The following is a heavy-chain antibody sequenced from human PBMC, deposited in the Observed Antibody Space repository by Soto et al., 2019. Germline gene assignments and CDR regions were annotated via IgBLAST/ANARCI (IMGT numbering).Heavy chain of an antibody. V-gene: IGHV3-48*02. D-gene: IGHD3-22*01. CDR3: AIDPANYDSSCYYYVGDAFEI. Sequence: EVQLVESGGGLVQPGGSLRLSCAASGFTFSSYSMNWVRQAPGKGLEWASYISSSSRTNYSADSVKGRITICSDNANNSLDLQMNSLRDEDTAVYYCAIDPANYDSSCYYYVGDAFEIWGQGTMVTVSS. CDR1: GFTFSSYS. CDR2: ISSSSRTN. J-gene: IGHJ3*02.